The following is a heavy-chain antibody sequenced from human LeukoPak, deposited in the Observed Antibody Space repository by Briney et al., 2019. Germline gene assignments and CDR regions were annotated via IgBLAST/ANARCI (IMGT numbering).Heavy chain of an antibody. V-gene: IGHV4-59*01. J-gene: IGHJ5*02. CDR1: GDSMRSDH. Sequence: SETLSLTCIVSGDSMRSDHWSWIRRPPGKGLEWIGYIHNSGNTKYNPSVKSRVTLLLDTSKKQFSLKLRSVTAADTAVYYCARDGATVTNDYWFDPWGQGTLVTVSS. D-gene: IGHD4-11*01. CDR2: IHNSGNT. CDR3: ARDGATVTNDYWFDP.